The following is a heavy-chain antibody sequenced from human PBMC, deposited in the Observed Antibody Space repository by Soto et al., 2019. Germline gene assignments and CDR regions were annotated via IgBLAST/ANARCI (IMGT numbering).Heavy chain of an antibody. J-gene: IGHJ5*01. V-gene: IGHV5-51*01. CDR2: IYPYDSDT. CDR3: VRHLLGSPRGKFDY. CDR1: GYSFTSYW. Sequence: PGESLKISCKTSGYSFTSYWIGWVRQMPGKGMEWMGNIYPYDSDTRYSPSFQGQVTISADTSITTAYLQWSGLRASDTAMYFCVRHLLGSPRGKFDYCGQGTLVTVSS. D-gene: IGHD3-16*01.